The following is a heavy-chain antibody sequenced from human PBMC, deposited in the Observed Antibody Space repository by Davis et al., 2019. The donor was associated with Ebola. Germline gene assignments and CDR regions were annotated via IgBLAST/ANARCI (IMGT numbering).Heavy chain of an antibody. Sequence: GESLKISCKASGYSFTSYWIGWVRQMPGKGLEWMGIIYPGDSDTRYSPSFQGQVTISADKSISTAYLQWSSLKASDTAMYYCARLSQALYDGYGMDVWGQGTTVTVSS. CDR3: ARLSQALYDGYGMDV. CDR2: IYPGDSDT. D-gene: IGHD5/OR15-5a*01. CDR1: GYSFTSYW. V-gene: IGHV5-51*01. J-gene: IGHJ6*02.